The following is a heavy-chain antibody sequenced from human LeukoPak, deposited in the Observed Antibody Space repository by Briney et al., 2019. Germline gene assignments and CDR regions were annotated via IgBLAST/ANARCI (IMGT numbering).Heavy chain of an antibody. CDR1: GFTFSSYW. Sequence: GGSLRLSCAASGFTFSSYWMSWVRQAPGKGLEWVANIKQDGSEKYYVDSVKGRFTISRDKAKNSLYLQMNSLRAEDTAVYYCARGPYDFWSGTYGMDVWGQGTTVTVSS. V-gene: IGHV3-7*01. CDR3: ARGPYDFWSGTYGMDV. J-gene: IGHJ6*02. CDR2: IKQDGSEK. D-gene: IGHD3-3*01.